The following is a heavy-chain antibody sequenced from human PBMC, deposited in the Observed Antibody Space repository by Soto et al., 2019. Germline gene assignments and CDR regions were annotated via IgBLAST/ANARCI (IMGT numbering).Heavy chain of an antibody. CDR1: GGSFTTYY. V-gene: IGHV4-34*01. D-gene: IGHD2-15*01. CDR3: ARRYCSDSYCSYFDY. Sequence: QVQLHQWGAGLLKPSETLSLTCAVYGGSFTTYYWSGIRQSLGKGLEWIGGINHSGFTNYNPSLESRVTTSVDTSKNQFSLKLRSVTAADTAIYYCARRYCSDSYCSYFDYWGRGTLVSVSS. CDR2: INHSGFT. J-gene: IGHJ4*02.